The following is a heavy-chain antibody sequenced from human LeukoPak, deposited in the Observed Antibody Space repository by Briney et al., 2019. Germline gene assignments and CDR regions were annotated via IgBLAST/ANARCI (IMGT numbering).Heavy chain of an antibody. Sequence: PSETLSLTCTVSGGSISSFYWSWIRRPAGKGLEWIGHIYITGSTNYNPSLKSRVTISVDTSKNQFSLKLSSVTAADTAVYYCARSASYLLGAFDIWGQGTMVTVSS. D-gene: IGHD3-10*01. CDR2: IYITGST. CDR3: ARSASYLLGAFDI. V-gene: IGHV4-4*07. J-gene: IGHJ3*02. CDR1: GGSISSFY.